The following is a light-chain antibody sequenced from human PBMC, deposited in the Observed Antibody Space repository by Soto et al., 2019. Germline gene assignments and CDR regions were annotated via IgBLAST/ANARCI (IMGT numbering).Light chain of an antibody. Sequence: QSVLTQPASVSGSPGQSVTISCTGSSSDVGGHNYVSWYQQHPGKAPKLMVYEVTKRPSGVSNRSSGSKSGNTAFLTIPGVQAEDDADYYCCSYTFTSTLYVFGTGTKVTVL. V-gene: IGLV2-14*01. CDR2: EVT. J-gene: IGLJ1*01. CDR1: SSDVGGHNY. CDR3: CSYTFTSTLYV.